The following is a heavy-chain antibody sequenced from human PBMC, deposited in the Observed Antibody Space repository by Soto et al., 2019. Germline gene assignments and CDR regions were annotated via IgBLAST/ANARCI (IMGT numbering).Heavy chain of an antibody. D-gene: IGHD6-13*01. Sequence: SETLSLTCAVYGGSFSDYYWSWIRQPPGKGLEWIGEINHSGSTNYNPSFKSRVTISVDTSKNQFPLKLSSVTAADTAVYYCARGRRQQLVRSQYNLFDPWGQGTLVTVSS. J-gene: IGHJ5*02. CDR1: GGSFSDYY. CDR2: INHSGST. CDR3: ARGRRQQLVRSQYNLFDP. V-gene: IGHV4-34*01.